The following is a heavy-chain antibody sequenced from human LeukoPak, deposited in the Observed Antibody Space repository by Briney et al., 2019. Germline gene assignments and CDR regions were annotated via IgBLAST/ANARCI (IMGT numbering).Heavy chain of an antibody. CDR1: GFTFSRYS. V-gene: IGHV3-21*01. CDR3: ATLGQWLVGDY. CDR2: ISSSSSYI. Sequence: GGSLRLSCAASGFTFSRYSMNGVRQAPGRGVEGVSSISSSSSYISYADSVQGPFPISRDNAKNSLYLQMNSLRAEDTAVYYCATLGQWLVGDYCGQGTLVTVSS. J-gene: IGHJ4*02. D-gene: IGHD6-19*01.